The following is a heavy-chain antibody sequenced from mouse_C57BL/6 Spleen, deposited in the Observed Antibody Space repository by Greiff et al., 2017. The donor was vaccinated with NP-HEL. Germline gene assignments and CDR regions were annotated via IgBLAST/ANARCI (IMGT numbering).Heavy chain of an antibody. CDR2: ISSGSSTI. Sequence: DVKLVESGGGLVKPGGSLKLSCAASGFTFSDYGMHWVRQAPEKGLEWVAYISSGSSTIYYADTVKGRFTISRDNAKNTLFLQMTSLRSEDTAMYYCARSDGYGYYAMDYWGQGTSVTVSS. D-gene: IGHD2-2*01. CDR1: GFTFSDYG. J-gene: IGHJ4*01. V-gene: IGHV5-17*01. CDR3: ARSDGYGYYAMDY.